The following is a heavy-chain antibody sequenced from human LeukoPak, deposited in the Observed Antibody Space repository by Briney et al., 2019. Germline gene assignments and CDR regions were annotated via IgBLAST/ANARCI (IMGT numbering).Heavy chain of an antibody. D-gene: IGHD2-2*01. J-gene: IGHJ4*02. Sequence: GSLRLSCAASGFTFSSYSMSWVRQAPGKGLEWVSGISGSGGSTDYADSVKGRFTISRDNSKNTLYPQMNSLRVEDTAVYYCAKDPGYQVVYCFDYWGQGTLVTVSS. V-gene: IGHV3-23*01. CDR3: AKDPGYQVVYCFDY. CDR2: ISGSGGST. CDR1: GFTFSSYS.